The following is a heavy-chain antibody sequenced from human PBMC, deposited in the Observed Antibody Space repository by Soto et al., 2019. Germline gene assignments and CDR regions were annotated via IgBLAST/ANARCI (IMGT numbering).Heavy chain of an antibody. D-gene: IGHD3-10*01. J-gene: IGHJ4*02. V-gene: IGHV1-18*01. CDR2: ISAYNGNT. CDR3: ARTGFYYYGSGIPVAVDY. CDR1: GYTFTSYG. Sequence: QVQLVQSGAEVKKPGASVKVSCKASGYTFTSYGISWVRQAPGQGLDWMGWISAYNGNTNYAQKLQGRVTMTTDTSTSTAYMELRSLRSDDTAVYYCARTGFYYYGSGIPVAVDYWGQGTLVTVSS.